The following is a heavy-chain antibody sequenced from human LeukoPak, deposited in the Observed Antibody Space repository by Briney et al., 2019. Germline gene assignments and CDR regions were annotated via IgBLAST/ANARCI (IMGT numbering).Heavy chain of an antibody. CDR1: GVTSSSYW. V-gene: IGHV3-7*04. CDR3: ARSSRADFDY. Sequence: GGSLRLSCAASGVTSSSYWMSWVRQAPGKGLEWAANIKQDGSEKYYVDSVKGRFTISSDNAKNALYLQMNSLRVEDTAVYYCARSSRADFDYWGQGIVVTVSS. CDR2: IKQDGSEK. J-gene: IGHJ4*02.